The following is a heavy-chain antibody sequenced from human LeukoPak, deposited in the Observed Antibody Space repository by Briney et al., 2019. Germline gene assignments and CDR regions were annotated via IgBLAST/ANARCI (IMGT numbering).Heavy chain of an antibody. J-gene: IGHJ4*02. CDR3: ARGINDRAGDY. Sequence: GGSLRLSCAASGFTFSSYSMNWVRQAPGNGLEWVSSISSSSSYIYYADSVKGRFTISRDNAKNSLYLQMNSLRAEDTAVYYCARGINDRAGDYWGQGTLVTVSS. D-gene: IGHD3-22*01. CDR2: ISSSSSYI. CDR1: GFTFSSYS. V-gene: IGHV3-21*01.